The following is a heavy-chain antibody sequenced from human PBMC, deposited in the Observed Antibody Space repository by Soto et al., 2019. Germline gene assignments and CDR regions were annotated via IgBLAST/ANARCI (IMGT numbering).Heavy chain of an antibody. CDR1: GGTFSSYA. D-gene: IGHD6-25*01. J-gene: IGHJ6*02. CDR3: ALPRRTGYQYGMDV. CDR2: IIPIFDTP. Sequence: SVKVSCKASGGTFSSYAISWVRQAPGQGLEWMGGIIPIFDTPQYAQKFQGRVTITADESTSTAYMELSSLRSEDTAVYYCALPRRTGYQYGMDVWGQGTTVTVSS. V-gene: IGHV1-69*13.